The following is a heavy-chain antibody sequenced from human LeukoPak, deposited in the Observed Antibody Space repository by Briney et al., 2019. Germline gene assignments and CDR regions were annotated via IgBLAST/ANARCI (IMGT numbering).Heavy chain of an antibody. CDR2: INHSGST. J-gene: IGHJ5*02. CDR1: GGSFSGYY. Sequence: TLSLTCAVYGGSFSGYYWSWIRQPPGKGLEWIGEINHSGSTNYNPSLKSRLTISVDTSKNQFSLKLSSVTAADTAVYYCARVVVPGWFDPWGQGNLVTVSS. CDR3: ARVVVPGWFDP. V-gene: IGHV4-34*01. D-gene: IGHD2-15*01.